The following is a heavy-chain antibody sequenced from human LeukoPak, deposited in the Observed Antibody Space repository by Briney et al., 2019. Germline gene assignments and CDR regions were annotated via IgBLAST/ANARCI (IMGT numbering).Heavy chain of an antibody. V-gene: IGHV3-48*01. CDR3: ARVSYDFWSGYYTDY. CDR1: GFTFSSYS. D-gene: IGHD3-3*01. Sequence: GGSLRLSCAASGFTFSSYSMNWVRQAPGKGLEWVSYISSSSSTIYYADSVKGRFTISRDNAKNSLYLQMNSLRAEDTAVYCCARVSYDFWSGYYTDYWGQGTLVTVSS. CDR2: ISSSSSTI. J-gene: IGHJ4*02.